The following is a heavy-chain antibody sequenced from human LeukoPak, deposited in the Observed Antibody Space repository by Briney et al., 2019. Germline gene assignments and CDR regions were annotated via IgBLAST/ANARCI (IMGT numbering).Heavy chain of an antibody. CDR2: INPSGDTT. V-gene: IGHV1-46*01. CDR3: AREANSVDY. D-gene: IGHD4/OR15-4a*01. CDR1: GYTFTSYY. J-gene: IGHJ4*02. Sequence: APVKVSCKTSGYTFTSYYMHWVRQAPGQGLEWMGIINPSGDTTSYAQKFQGRVTMTRDTSTSTVYMELSSLRSEDTAVYYCAREANSVDYWGQGTLVTVSS.